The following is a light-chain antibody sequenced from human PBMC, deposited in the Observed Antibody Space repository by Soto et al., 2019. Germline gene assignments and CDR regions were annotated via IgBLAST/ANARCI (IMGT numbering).Light chain of an antibody. J-gene: IGKJ2*01. CDR1: QSVGNNE. CDR3: QHYGSSPYT. V-gene: IGKV3-20*01. Sequence: EMVLTQSPGTLSLSPGERGTLSCRASQSVGNNELAWYQQKSGQAPRLLIYAASSRAAGIPDRFSGSGSGTAFTLTISSLEPEDFAVYYCQHYGSSPYTFGQGTKLEIK. CDR2: AAS.